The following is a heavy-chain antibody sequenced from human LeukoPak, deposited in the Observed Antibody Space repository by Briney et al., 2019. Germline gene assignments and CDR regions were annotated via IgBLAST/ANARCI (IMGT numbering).Heavy chain of an antibody. CDR1: GGTFSSYA. D-gene: IGHD4-17*01. V-gene: IGHV1-69*04. J-gene: IGHJ6*02. Sequence: SVKVSCKASGGTFSSYAISWVRQAPGQGLEWMGRIIPILGIANYAQKFQGRVTVTADKSTGTAYMELSSLRSEDTAVYYCARDSTVTTVDYGMDVWGQGTTVTVYS. CDR3: ARDSTVTTVDYGMDV. CDR2: IIPILGIA.